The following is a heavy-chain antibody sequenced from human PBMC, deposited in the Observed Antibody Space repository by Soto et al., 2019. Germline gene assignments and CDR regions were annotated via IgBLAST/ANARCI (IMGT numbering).Heavy chain of an antibody. V-gene: IGHV4-59*01. CDR1: GGSISSYY. D-gene: IGHD1-20*01. CDR2: IYYSGST. CDR3: ARSIKPGAAFDI. Sequence: PSEALSLTCTVSGGSISSYYWSWIRQPPGKGLEWIGHIYYSGSTNYNPSLKSRVTISVDTSKNQFSLKLSSVTAADTAVYYCARSIKPGAAFDIWGQGTMVTVSS. J-gene: IGHJ3*02.